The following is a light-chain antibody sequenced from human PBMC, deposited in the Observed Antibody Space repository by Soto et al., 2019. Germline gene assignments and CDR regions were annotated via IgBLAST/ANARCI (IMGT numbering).Light chain of an antibody. CDR2: GAS. CDR3: QQYGSSHA. V-gene: IGKV3-15*01. CDR1: QSVSSN. J-gene: IGKJ5*01. Sequence: EIVMTQSPATLSVSPGERATLSCRASQSVSSNLAWYQQKPGQAPSLLIHGASTRATGIPARFSGSGSGTDFTLTISRLEPEDFAVYYCQQYGSSHAFGQGTRLEIK.